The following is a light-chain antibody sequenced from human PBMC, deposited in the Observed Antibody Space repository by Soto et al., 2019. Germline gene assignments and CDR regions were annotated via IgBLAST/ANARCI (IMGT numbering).Light chain of an antibody. J-gene: IGKJ3*01. CDR2: AAS. Sequence: DIQMTQSPSSLSASVGDRVTITCRASQGIRNDLGWYQQKQGKASKRLIYAASTLQSGVPSRFRGSSSGTELPITIRSLQPEDFATYYCLRHNRYPFTFGPGTKVDS. CDR1: QGIRND. V-gene: IGKV1-17*01. CDR3: LRHNRYPFT.